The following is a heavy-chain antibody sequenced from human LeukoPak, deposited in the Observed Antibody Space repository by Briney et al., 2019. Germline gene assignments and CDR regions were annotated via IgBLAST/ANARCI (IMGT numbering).Heavy chain of an antibody. J-gene: IGHJ6*03. CDR2: IYYSGST. CDR1: GGSISNYY. D-gene: IGHD4-11*01. CDR3: ARGRVSSSTWYSTYYYFFYMDF. Sequence: PSETLSLTCTVSGGSISNYYWNWIRQPPGKGLEWIGYIYYSGSTNYNPSLKSRVTISVDTSNNFFSLRLRSVTAADTAVYFCARGRVSSSTWYSTYYYFFYMDFWGKGTTVTVSS. V-gene: IGHV4-59*01.